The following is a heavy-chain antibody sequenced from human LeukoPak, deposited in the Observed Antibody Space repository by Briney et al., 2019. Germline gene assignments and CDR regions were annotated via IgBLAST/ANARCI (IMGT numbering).Heavy chain of an antibody. V-gene: IGHV4-39*07. CDR2: INHSGST. CDR1: GASISSSSYY. Sequence: SETLSLTCTVSGASISSSSYYWGWIRQPPGKGLEWIGEINHSGSTNYNPSLKSRVTISVDTSKNQFSLKVSSVTAADTAVYYCAEGLYDSFDYWGQGTLVTVSS. CDR3: AEGLYDSFDY. D-gene: IGHD3-16*01. J-gene: IGHJ4*02.